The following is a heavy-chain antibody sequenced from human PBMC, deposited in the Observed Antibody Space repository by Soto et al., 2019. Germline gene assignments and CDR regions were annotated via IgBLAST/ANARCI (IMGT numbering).Heavy chain of an antibody. CDR2: IKQDGSEK. CDR1: GFTFSSYW. V-gene: IGHV3-7*03. CDR3: ASHWYNWNYGIDY. J-gene: IGHJ4*02. D-gene: IGHD1-7*01. Sequence: GGSLRLSCAASGFTFSSYWMSWVRQAPGKGLEWVANIKQDGSEKYYVDSVKGRFTISGDNAKNSLYLQMNSLRAEDTAVYYCASHWYNWNYGIDYWGQGTLVTVSS.